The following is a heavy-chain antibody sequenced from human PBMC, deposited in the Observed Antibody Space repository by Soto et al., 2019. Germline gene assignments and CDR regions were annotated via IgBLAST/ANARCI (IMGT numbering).Heavy chain of an antibody. CDR2: ISSSSSYT. CDR3: ARDLRYSGSYDDY. J-gene: IGHJ4*02. V-gene: IGHV3-11*05. D-gene: IGHD1-26*01. CDR1: GFTFSDYY. Sequence: QVQLVESGGGLVKPGGSLRLSCAASGFTFSDYYMSWIRQAPGKGLEWVSYISSSSSYTNYADSVKGRFTISRDNAKNSLYLQMNSLRAEDTAVYYCARDLRYSGSYDDYWGQGTLVTVSS.